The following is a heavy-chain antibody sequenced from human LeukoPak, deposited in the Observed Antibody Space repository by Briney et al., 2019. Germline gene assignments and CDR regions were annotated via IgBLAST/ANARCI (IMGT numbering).Heavy chain of an antibody. CDR2: INPDSGGT. CDR1: GYTFTGYY. CDR3: ARTDFIAADAFDI. V-gene: IGHV1-2*02. J-gene: IGHJ3*02. D-gene: IGHD6-13*01. Sequence: ASVKVSCKASGYTFTGYYMHWVRQAPGQGLEWMGWINPDSGGTNYAQKFQGRVTMTRDTSISTAYMELSRLRSDDTAVYYCARTDFIAADAFDIWGQGTMVTVSS.